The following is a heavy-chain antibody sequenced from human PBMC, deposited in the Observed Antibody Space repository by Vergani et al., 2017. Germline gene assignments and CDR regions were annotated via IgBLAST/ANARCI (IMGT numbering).Heavy chain of an antibody. D-gene: IGHD6-19*01. CDR2: ISYDGSNK. CDR1: GFTFSSYG. V-gene: IGHV3-30*03. Sequence: QVQLVESGGGVVQPGRSLRLSCAASGFTFSSYGMHWVRQAPGKGLEWVAVISYDGSNKYYADSVKGRFTISRDNSKNTLYLQMNSLRAEDTAVYYCARDFLVIAVAGSGEDYWGQGTLVTVSS. J-gene: IGHJ4*02. CDR3: ARDFLVIAVAGSGEDY.